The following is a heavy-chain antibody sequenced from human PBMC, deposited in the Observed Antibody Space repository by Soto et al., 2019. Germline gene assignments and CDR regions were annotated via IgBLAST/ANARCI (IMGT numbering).Heavy chain of an antibody. Sequence: NPSETLSLTCTVSRGSVSGGSYFWNWIRQPPGKGLEWIGYFYKSGYTKYNPSLESRVTISVDTSKNQFSLKLSSVTAADTAVYYCARGGRQQLVWYESFDYWGQGTLVTVSS. J-gene: IGHJ4*02. CDR2: FYKSGYT. CDR3: ARGGRQQLVWYESFDY. D-gene: IGHD6-13*01. CDR1: RGSVSGGSYF. V-gene: IGHV4-61*01.